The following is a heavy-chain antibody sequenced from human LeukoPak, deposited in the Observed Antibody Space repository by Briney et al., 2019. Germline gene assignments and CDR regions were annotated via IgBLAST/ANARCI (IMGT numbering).Heavy chain of an antibody. CDR1: GSTFSSYA. CDR3: ARDTYCSGGSCYSLAVDY. D-gene: IGHD2-15*01. CDR2: ISYDGSNK. J-gene: IGHJ4*02. Sequence: GGSLRLSCAASGSTFSSYAMHWVRQAPGKGLEWVAVISYDGSNKYYADSVKGRFTISRDNSKNTLYLQMNSLRAEDTAVYYCARDTYCSGGSCYSLAVDYWGQGTLVTVSS. V-gene: IGHV3-30*04.